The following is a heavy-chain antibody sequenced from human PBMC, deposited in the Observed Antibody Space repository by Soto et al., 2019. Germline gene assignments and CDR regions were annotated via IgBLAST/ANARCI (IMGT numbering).Heavy chain of an antibody. CDR2: ISYDGSNK. CDR3: AKDETFGGVIAYNWFDP. Sequence: QVQLVESGGGVVQPGRSLRLSCAASGFTFSSYGMHWVRQAPGKGLEWVAVISYDGSNKYYADSVKGRFTISRDNSKNTLYLQMNSLRAEDTAVYYCAKDETFGGVIAYNWFDPWGQGTLVTVSS. V-gene: IGHV3-30*18. D-gene: IGHD3-16*02. CDR1: GFTFSSYG. J-gene: IGHJ5*02.